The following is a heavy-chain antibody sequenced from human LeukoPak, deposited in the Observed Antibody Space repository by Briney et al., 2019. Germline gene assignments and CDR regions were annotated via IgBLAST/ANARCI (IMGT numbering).Heavy chain of an antibody. CDR2: LSGSGGHT. Sequence: GGSLRLSCAASGFTFSSYEMNWIRQAPGKGLEWVSGLSGSGGHTHYADSVKGRFTISRDNSKNTLYLQMNSLRAEDTAVYYCAKDWGYYFDTGGFPHYWGQGTLVTVSS. V-gene: IGHV3-23*01. CDR3: AKDWGYYFDTGGFPHY. D-gene: IGHD3-22*01. CDR1: GFTFSSYE. J-gene: IGHJ4*02.